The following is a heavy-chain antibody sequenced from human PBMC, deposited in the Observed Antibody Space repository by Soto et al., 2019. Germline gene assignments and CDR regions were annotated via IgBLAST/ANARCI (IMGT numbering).Heavy chain of an antibody. CDR3: ARAGYSSGWLDY. CDR2: ISSSGSHR. V-gene: IGHV3-11*01. Sequence: QVQLVESGGGLIKPGGSLRLSCAASGFTFNDYYMSWIRQAPGKGLEWVSYISSSGSHRFYADSVKGRFTVSRDNGKNSLYLQMNSLRAEDTALYYCARAGYSSGWLDYWGQGTLVTVSS. D-gene: IGHD6-19*01. J-gene: IGHJ4*02. CDR1: GFTFNDYY.